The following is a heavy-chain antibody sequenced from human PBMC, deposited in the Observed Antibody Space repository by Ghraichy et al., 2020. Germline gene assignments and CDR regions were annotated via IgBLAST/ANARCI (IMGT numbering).Heavy chain of an antibody. V-gene: IGHV4-39*01. CDR2: IYYSGST. CDR3: ARLLEGDRHDSSGYYYDWYFDL. CDR1: GGSISSSSYY. J-gene: IGHJ2*01. Sequence: SETLSLTCTVSGGSISSSSYYWGWIRQPPGKGLEWIGSIYYSGSTYYNPSLKSRVTISVDTSKNQFSLKLSSVTAADTAVYYCARLLEGDRHDSSGYYYDWYFDLWGRGTLVTVSS. D-gene: IGHD3-22*01.